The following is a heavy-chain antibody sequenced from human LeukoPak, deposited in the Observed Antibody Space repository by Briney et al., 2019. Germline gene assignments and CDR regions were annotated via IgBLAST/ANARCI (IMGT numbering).Heavy chain of an antibody. J-gene: IGHJ4*02. CDR2: FSGGGDS. CDR3: GKEVERHFDLKY. Sequence: GSLRLSCAVSGFTSGIYAVSWVRPAPGKGLEWVSAFSGGGDSYYADSVRGRFTISRDNSKKILYLQMSSLRAEDTAVYYCGKEVERHFDLKYWGQGTLVTVSS. V-gene: IGHV3-23*01. CDR1: GFTSGIYA. D-gene: IGHD2/OR15-2a*01.